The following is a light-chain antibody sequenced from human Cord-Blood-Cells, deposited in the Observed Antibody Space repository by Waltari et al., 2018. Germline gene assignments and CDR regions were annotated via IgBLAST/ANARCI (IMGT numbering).Light chain of an antibody. CDR3: QQYYSTPLT. V-gene: IGKV4-1*01. CDR1: KSVLYSSNNKNY. CDR2: WAS. Sequence: DIVMTQSPDSLAVSLGERAHTTCKSSKSVLYSSNNKNYLAGYQQKPGQPPKLLIYWASTRESGVPDRFSGSGSGTDFTRTISSLQAEDVAVYYCQQYYSTPLTFGGGTKVEIK. J-gene: IGKJ4*01.